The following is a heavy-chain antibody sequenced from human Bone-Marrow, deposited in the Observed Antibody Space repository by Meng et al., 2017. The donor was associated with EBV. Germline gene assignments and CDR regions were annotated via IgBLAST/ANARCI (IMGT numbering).Heavy chain of an antibody. V-gene: IGHV2-5*02. Sequence: QITLKESGPPLVKPTHTLTLTCTFSGFSLSTPGVGVGWIRQPPGEALEWLAVIYWDDDKRYSPSLKSRLTITKDTSKQQVVLTMTNMDPVDTATYYCAHRRDYSYFDYWGQGTLVTVSS. CDR3: AHRRDYSYFDY. J-gene: IGHJ4*02. CDR1: GFSLSTPGVG. D-gene: IGHD2-21*01. CDR2: IYWDDDK.